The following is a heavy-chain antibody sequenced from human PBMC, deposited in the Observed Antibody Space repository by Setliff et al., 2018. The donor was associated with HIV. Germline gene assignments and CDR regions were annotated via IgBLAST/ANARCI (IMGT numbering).Heavy chain of an antibody. D-gene: IGHD6-6*01. CDR2: INPKSGGT. CDR3: ARGGIAARPYYFDY. J-gene: IGHJ4*02. CDR1: GYTFSDYY. Sequence: GSVKVSCKASGYTFSDYYMHWVRQAPGQGPEWLGRINPKSGGTRYAQKFQGRVSMTRDTAISTAYMELSRLRSDDTAVYYCARGGIAARPYYFDYWGQGTLVTVAS. V-gene: IGHV1-2*06.